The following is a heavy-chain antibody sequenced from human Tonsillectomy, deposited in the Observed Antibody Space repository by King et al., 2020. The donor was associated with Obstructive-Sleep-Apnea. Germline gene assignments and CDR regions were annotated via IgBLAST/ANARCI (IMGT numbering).Heavy chain of an antibody. CDR3: ARHGLGTTSFDY. Sequence: MPLQESGPGLVRPSQTLSLTCNVSGDSISSDDYYWSWIRQPPGKGLEWIGYIYYSGFTNYKPSLKNRVTISVDTSKNQFSLKLNSATAADPAVYYCARHGLGTTSFDYWGQGTLVTVSS. D-gene: IGHD7-27*01. J-gene: IGHJ4*02. CDR2: IYYSGFT. CDR1: GDSISSDDYY. V-gene: IGHV4-30-4*01.